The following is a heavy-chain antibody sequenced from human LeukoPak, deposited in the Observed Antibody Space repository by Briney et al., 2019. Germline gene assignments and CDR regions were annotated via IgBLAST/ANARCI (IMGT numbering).Heavy chain of an antibody. CDR3: ARHRWRTYYYDSSGWPGAFDI. V-gene: IGHV5-51*01. CDR1: GYSFTSYW. D-gene: IGHD3-22*01. Sequence: GESLKISCKGSGYSFTSYWIGWVRQMPGKGLEWMGIIYPGDSDTRYSPSFQGQVTISADKSISTAYLQWSSLKASDTAMYYCARHRWRTYYYDSSGWPGAFDIWGQGTMVTVSS. J-gene: IGHJ3*02. CDR2: IYPGDSDT.